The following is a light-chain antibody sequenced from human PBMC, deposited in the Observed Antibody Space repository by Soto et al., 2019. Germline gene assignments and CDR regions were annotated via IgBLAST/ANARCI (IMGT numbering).Light chain of an antibody. CDR1: SGDVGGYNY. CDR3: SSYTSSSILYV. J-gene: IGLJ1*01. CDR2: EVS. V-gene: IGLV2-14*01. Sequence: QSVLTQPASVSGSPGQSITISCTGTSGDVGGYNYVSWYQQHPGKAPKLMIYEVSNRPSGVSNRFSGSKSGNTASLTISGLQAEDEADYYCSSYTSSSILYVFGTGTKVTVL.